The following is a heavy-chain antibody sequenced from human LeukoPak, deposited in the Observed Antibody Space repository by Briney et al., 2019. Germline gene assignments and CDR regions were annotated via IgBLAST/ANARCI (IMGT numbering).Heavy chain of an antibody. J-gene: IGHJ6*02. CDR1: GFTVSSNY. D-gene: IGHD2-15*01. V-gene: IGHV3-66*01. CDR3: ARDCSGGSCYYYYYGMDV. CDR2: IYSGGST. Sequence: GGSLRLSCVASGFTVSSNYMSWVRQAPGKGLEWVSVIYSGGSTYYADSVKGRFTISRDNSKNTLYLQMNSLRAEDTAVYYCARDCSGGSCYYYYYGMDVWGQGTTVTVTS.